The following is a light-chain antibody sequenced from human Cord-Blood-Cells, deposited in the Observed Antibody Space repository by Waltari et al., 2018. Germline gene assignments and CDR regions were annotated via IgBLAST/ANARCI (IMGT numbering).Light chain of an antibody. CDR3: QQYNNWWT. J-gene: IGKJ1*01. CDR1: QSVSSN. CDR2: GAS. Sequence: IVMTQSPAPLSVSPGEGATLSCRASQSVSSNLAWYQQKPGQAPRLLIYGASTRATGIPARFSGSGSGTEFTLTISSLQSEDFAVYYCQQYNNWWTFGQGTKVEIK. V-gene: IGKV3-15*01.